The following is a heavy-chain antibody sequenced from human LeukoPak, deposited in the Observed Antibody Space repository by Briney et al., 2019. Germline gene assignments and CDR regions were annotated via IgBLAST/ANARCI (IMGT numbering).Heavy chain of an antibody. V-gene: IGHV3-20*04. Sequence: GGSLRLSCAASGFNFDDYGMTWVRQAPGRGLEWVPGVNWSGSSTNYADSVKGRFTISRDSATNSLYLQMNSLRAEDTALYYCARAHNYDGRDYYYAFSDYWGQGTLVTVSS. CDR1: GFNFDDYG. CDR3: ARAHNYDGRDYYYAFSDY. D-gene: IGHD3-22*01. CDR2: VNWSGSST. J-gene: IGHJ4*02.